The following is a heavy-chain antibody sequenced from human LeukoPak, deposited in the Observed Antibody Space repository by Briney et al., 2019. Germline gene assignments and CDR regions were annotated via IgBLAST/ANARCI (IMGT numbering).Heavy chain of an antibody. J-gene: IGHJ6*03. Sequence: SETLSLTCAVYGGSFSGYYWSWIRQPPGKGLEWIGEINHSGSTNYNPSLKSRVTISVDTSKNQFSLKLSSVTAADTAVYYCARSSHDYVWGSYRYNGPPNYYYYYMDVWGKGTTVTVSS. CDR3: ARSSHDYVWGSYRYNGPPNYYYYYMDV. CDR1: GGSFSGYY. CDR2: INHSGST. D-gene: IGHD3-16*02. V-gene: IGHV4-34*01.